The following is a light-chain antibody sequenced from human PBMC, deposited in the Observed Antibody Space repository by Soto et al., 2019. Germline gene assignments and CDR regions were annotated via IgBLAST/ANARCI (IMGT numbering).Light chain of an antibody. CDR1: SSDDGSYHL. CDR2: EVS. Sequence: QSALTQPASMSGSPGQSITISCTGTSSDDGSYHLVSWYQQHPGKAPKLMIYEVSKRPSGISNRFSGSKSGNTASLTISGLQAEDEADYYCCSYAGSSTFVVFGGGTQLTVL. V-gene: IGLV2-23*02. CDR3: CSYAGSSTFVV. J-gene: IGLJ2*01.